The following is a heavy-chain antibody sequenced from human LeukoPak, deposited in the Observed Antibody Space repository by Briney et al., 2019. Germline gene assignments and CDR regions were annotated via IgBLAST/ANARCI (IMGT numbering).Heavy chain of an antibody. D-gene: IGHD4-17*01. CDR2: IYHSGST. CDR3: ARGAPTAPYYFDY. CDR1: GYSISSGYY. Sequence: SETLSLTCTVSGYSISSGYYWGWIRQPPGKGLEWIGSIYHSGSTYYNPSLKSRVTISVDTSKNQFSLKLSSVTAADTAVYYCARGAPTAPYYFDYWGQGALVTVSS. J-gene: IGHJ4*02. V-gene: IGHV4-38-2*02.